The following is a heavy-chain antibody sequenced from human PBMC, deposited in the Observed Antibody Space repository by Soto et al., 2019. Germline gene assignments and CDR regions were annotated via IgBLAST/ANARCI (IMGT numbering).Heavy chain of an antibody. Sequence: GGSLRLSCAASGFTFSNAWVSWSRQAPGKGPEWVGRIKSQADGGTADYGAPVKGRFTISRDDSKNTVYLQMNNLKTEDTAVYYCTTYNFLSGSSSYYYMDDWGKGTSVTVSS. D-gene: IGHD3-3*01. CDR1: GFTFSNAW. J-gene: IGHJ6*03. V-gene: IGHV3-15*01. CDR3: TTYNFLSGSSSYYYMDD. CDR2: IKSQADGGTA.